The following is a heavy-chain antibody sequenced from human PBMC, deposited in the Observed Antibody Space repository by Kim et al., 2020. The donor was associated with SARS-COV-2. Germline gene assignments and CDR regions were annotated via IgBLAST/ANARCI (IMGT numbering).Heavy chain of an antibody. CDR3: ASAVTTMVRGVTGIFDY. V-gene: IGHV4-59*01. Sequence: SETLSLTCTVSGGSISSYYWSWIRQPPGKGLEWIGYIYYSGSTNYNPSLKSRVTISVDTSKNQFSLKLSSVTAADTAVYYCASAVTTMVRGVTGIFDYWG. CDR1: GGSISSYY. CDR2: IYYSGST. D-gene: IGHD3-10*01. J-gene: IGHJ4*01.